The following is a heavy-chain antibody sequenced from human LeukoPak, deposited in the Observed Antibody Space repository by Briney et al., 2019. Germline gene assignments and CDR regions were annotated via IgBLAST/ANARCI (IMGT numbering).Heavy chain of an antibody. CDR2: IYYSGST. CDR3: ARSRDPNGFPHDAFDI. Sequence: SETLSLTCTVSGGSISSSSYYWSWIRQPPGKGLEWIGYIYYSGSTNYNPSLKSRVTISVDTSKNQFSLKLSSVTAADTAVYYCARSRDPNGFPHDAFDIWGQGTMVTVSS. D-gene: IGHD2-2*01. V-gene: IGHV4-61*01. CDR1: GGSISSSSYY. J-gene: IGHJ3*02.